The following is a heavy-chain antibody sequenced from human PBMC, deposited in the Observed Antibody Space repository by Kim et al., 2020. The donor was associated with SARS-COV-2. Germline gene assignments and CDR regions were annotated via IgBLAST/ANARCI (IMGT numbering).Heavy chain of an antibody. Sequence: GGYLRLSCAVSGFSFATYAMHWVRQAPGKGLESVALMSFDGRNIDYADSVQGRFTISRDNSKNTLYLQMNSLRPEDTAMYYCARDDYGSIDYWGQRTLVTVS. D-gene: IGHD3-10*01. CDR1: GFSFATYA. V-gene: IGHV3-30*04. CDR2: MSFDGRNI. CDR3: ARDDYGSIDY. J-gene: IGHJ4*02.